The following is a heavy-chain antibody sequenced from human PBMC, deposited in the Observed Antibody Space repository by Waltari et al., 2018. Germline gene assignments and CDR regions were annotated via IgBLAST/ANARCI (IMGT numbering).Heavy chain of an antibody. D-gene: IGHD6-13*01. CDR1: GGSISSSNW. CDR2: IYHSGST. V-gene: IGHV4-4*02. CDR3: ARDRRLAAAGIRDYYYGMDV. J-gene: IGHJ6*02. Sequence: QVQLQESGPGLVKPSGTLSLTCAVSGGSISSSNWWSWVRQPPGKGLEWIGEIYHSGSTNNNPSLKSRVTISVDKSKNQFSLKLSSVTAADTAVYYCARDRRLAAAGIRDYYYGMDVWGQGTTVTVSS.